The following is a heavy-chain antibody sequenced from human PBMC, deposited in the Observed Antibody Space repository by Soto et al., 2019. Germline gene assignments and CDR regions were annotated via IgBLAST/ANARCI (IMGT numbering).Heavy chain of an antibody. D-gene: IGHD4-4*01. V-gene: IGHV4-31*02. J-gene: IGHJ5*02. CDR2: IYYSGST. CDR1: GGSISSGGYY. Sequence: SETLSLTWTVSGGSISSGGYYWRWIRPHPGKGLEWIGYIYYSGSTYYNPSLKSRVTISVDTSKNQFSLKLSSVTAADTAVYYCARDPSPGSNQVGNWFDPWGQGTLVTVAS. CDR3: ARDPSPGSNQVGNWFDP.